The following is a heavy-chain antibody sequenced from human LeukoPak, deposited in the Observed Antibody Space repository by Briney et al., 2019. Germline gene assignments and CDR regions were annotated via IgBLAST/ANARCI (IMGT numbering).Heavy chain of an antibody. Sequence: PSETLSLTCAVYGVSFSGYYWSWIRQPPGKGLEWIGEINHSGSTNYNPSLKSRVTISVDTAKNQFSLKLSSVTAADTAVYYCARGEAAAGIRIRTRYYGMDVWGQGPTVTVSS. CDR1: GVSFSGYY. V-gene: IGHV4-34*01. CDR2: INHSGST. J-gene: IGHJ6*02. D-gene: IGHD6-13*01. CDR3: ARGEAAAGIRIRTRYYGMDV.